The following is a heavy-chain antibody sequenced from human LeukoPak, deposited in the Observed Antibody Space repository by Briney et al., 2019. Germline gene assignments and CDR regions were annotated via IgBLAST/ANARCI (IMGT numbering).Heavy chain of an antibody. CDR2: ISSSGSTI. CDR1: GFTFSDYY. V-gene: IGHV3-11*01. Sequence: GGSLRLSCAASGFTFSDYYMSWIRQAPGKGLERVSYISSSGSTIYYADSVKGRFTISRDNAKNSLYLQMTSLRAEDTAVYYCARDDPYDFWSGLQLLDVWGQGTTVTVSS. D-gene: IGHD3-3*01. J-gene: IGHJ6*02. CDR3: ARDDPYDFWSGLQLLDV.